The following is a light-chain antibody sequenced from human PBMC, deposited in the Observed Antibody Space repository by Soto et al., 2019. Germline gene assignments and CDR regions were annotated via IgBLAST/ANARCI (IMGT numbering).Light chain of an antibody. V-gene: IGKV3-11*01. CDR2: DGS. J-gene: IGKJ4*01. Sequence: EIVLTQSPATLSLSPGERATLSCRASQSVSSYLAWYQQKPGQAPRLLVYDGSHRATGTPARFSGSGSGTDVSLTISSLEPEDFAVYYCQQRSNWPPLAFGGGTRLEIK. CDR1: QSVSSY. CDR3: QQRSNWPPLA.